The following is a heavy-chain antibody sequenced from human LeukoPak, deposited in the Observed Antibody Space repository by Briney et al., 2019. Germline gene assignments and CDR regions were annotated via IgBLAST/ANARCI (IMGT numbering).Heavy chain of an antibody. Sequence: GGSLRLSCAASGFTFSSYGMHWVRQAPGKGLEWVAFIRYDGSNKYYADSVKGRFTISRDNSKNTLYLQMNSLRAEDTAVYYCAKDQDQVYSGYDLDYWGQGTLVTVSS. D-gene: IGHD5-12*01. CDR3: AKDQDQVYSGYDLDY. V-gene: IGHV3-30*02. J-gene: IGHJ4*02. CDR1: GFTFSSYG. CDR2: IRYDGSNK.